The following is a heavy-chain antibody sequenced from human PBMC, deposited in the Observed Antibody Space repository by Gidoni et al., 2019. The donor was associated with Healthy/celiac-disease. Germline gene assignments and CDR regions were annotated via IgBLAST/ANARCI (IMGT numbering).Heavy chain of an antibody. CDR3: ARGPLRYCSSTSCLGWFDP. V-gene: IGHV4-34*01. J-gene: IGHJ5*02. D-gene: IGHD2-2*01. CDR2: INHSGST. Sequence: LEWIGEINHSGSTNYNPSLKSRVTISVDTSKNQFSLKLSSVTAADTAVYYCARGPLRYCSSTSCLGWFDPWGQGTLVTVSS.